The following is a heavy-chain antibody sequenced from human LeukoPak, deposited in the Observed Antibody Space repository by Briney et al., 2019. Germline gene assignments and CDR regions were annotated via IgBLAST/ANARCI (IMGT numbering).Heavy chain of an antibody. J-gene: IGHJ4*02. CDR1: GFTFSSYA. V-gene: IGHV3-30*18. D-gene: IGHD5-18*01. Sequence: GRSLRPSCAASGFTFSSYAMHWVRQSLGKGLEWVAVMSYDGFNKYYADSVKGRFTISRDNSKNTLYLQMNSLRAEDTAVHYCAKTKGYSYGYYFDYWGQGTLVTVSS. CDR2: MSYDGFNK. CDR3: AKTKGYSYGYYFDY.